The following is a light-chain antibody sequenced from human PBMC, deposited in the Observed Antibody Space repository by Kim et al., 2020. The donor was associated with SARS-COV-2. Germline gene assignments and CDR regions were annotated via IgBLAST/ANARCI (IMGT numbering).Light chain of an antibody. CDR1: RSISSS. Sequence: ATVGNRGTITCGDSRSISSSLDRYQQKPGKGPKIQIYKASSLESGVPTRFRGSGCGTEFTLTISSLQPDEFATYCCQQYNSYGYTFGRGTKVEI. CDR2: KAS. CDR3: QQYNSYGYT. V-gene: IGKV1-5*03. J-gene: IGKJ2*01.